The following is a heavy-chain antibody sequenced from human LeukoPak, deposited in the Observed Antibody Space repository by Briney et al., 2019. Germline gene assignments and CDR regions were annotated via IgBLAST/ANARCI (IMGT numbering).Heavy chain of an antibody. J-gene: IGHJ4*02. V-gene: IGHV3-48*04. CDR2: ISSSSSTI. CDR3: ARVAGYSGYDTDYYFDY. D-gene: IGHD5-12*01. Sequence: GGSLRLSCAASGFTFSSYSMNWVRQAPGKGLEWVSYISSSSSTIYYADSVKGRFTISRDNAKNSLYLQMNSLRAEDTAVYYCARVAGYSGYDTDYYFDYWGRGTLVTVSS. CDR1: GFTFSSYS.